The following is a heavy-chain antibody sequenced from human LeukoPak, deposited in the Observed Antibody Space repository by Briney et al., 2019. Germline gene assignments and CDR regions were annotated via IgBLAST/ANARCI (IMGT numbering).Heavy chain of an antibody. Sequence: PGGSLRLSCAASGFTFSSYGMHWVRQAPGKGLEWVAVISYDGSNKYYADSVKGRLTISRDNSKNTLYLQMNSLRAEDTAVYYCAKESGDYDSSGYGAFDIWGQGTMVTVSS. V-gene: IGHV3-30*18. J-gene: IGHJ3*02. CDR1: GFTFSSYG. CDR3: AKESGDYDSSGYGAFDI. CDR2: ISYDGSNK. D-gene: IGHD3-22*01.